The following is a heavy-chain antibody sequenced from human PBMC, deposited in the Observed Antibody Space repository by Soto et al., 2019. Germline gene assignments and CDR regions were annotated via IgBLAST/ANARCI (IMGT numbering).Heavy chain of an antibody. CDR1: GFTFSSYG. Sequence: QVQLVESGGGMVQPGRSLRLSCAASGFTFSSYGMHWVRQAPGKGLEWVAVISYDGSNKYYADSVKGRFTISRDNSKNTLYLQMNSLRAEDTAVYYCALDFSSGHGYWGQGTLVTVSS. CDR3: ALDFSSGHGY. J-gene: IGHJ4*02. CDR2: ISYDGSNK. V-gene: IGHV3-30*03. D-gene: IGHD5-12*01.